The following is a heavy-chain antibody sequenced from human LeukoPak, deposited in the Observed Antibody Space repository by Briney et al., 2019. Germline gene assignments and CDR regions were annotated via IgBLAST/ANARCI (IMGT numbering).Heavy chain of an antibody. Sequence: ASVKVSCKASGYTFTSYGISWVRQAPGQGLEWMGWISTYNGDTNYAQKLQGRVTMTTDTSTDTAYMELRSLRSDDTAAYYCARGPNTAGNYRAFDLWGQGTKVTVSS. CDR1: GYTFTSYG. D-gene: IGHD4-11*01. V-gene: IGHV1-18*01. CDR2: ISTYNGDT. J-gene: IGHJ3*01. CDR3: ARGPNTAGNYRAFDL.